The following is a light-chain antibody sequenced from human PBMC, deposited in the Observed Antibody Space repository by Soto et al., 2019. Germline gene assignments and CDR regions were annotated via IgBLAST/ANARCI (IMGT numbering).Light chain of an antibody. V-gene: IGKV1-5*01. J-gene: IGKJ3*01. CDR3: QQYKNYLT. CDR2: YAS. CDR1: QSISTW. Sequence: DIQMTQSPSTLSASVGDRVTITCRASQSISTWLAWYQQKPGKAPNVMIYYASSLESGVPSRFSGSGSGTEFTLTISSLQPDDFATYYCQQYKNYLTFGPGTKVDIK.